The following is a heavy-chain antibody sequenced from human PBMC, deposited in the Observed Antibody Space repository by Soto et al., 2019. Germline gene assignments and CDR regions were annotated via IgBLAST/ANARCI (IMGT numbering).Heavy chain of an antibody. CDR1: GYTFTSYG. CDR2: ISDYNGKT. D-gene: IGHD6-19*01. CDR3: AREVAGAFDI. V-gene: IGHV1-18*01. J-gene: IGHJ3*02. Sequence: GASVKVSCNASGYTFTSYGIGWLRHAPGQGLEWMGWISDYNGKTNYAKKIQGRVTMTTETSTSKEYMELRSLRSDEKAVYYCAREVAGAFDIWGQGTMVTVSS.